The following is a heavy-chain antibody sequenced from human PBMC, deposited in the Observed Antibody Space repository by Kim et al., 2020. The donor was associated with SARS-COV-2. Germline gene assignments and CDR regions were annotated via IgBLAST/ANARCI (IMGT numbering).Heavy chain of an antibody. CDR3: ARVDNYDSSGYYPDY. D-gene: IGHD3-22*01. Sequence: SVKVSFKASGGTFSSYAISWVRQAPGQGLEWMGGIIPIFGTANYAQKFQGRVTITADESTSTAYMELSSLRSEDTAVYYCARVDNYDSSGYYPDYWGQGTLVTVSS. V-gene: IGHV1-69*13. CDR1: GGTFSSYA. CDR2: IIPIFGTA. J-gene: IGHJ4*02.